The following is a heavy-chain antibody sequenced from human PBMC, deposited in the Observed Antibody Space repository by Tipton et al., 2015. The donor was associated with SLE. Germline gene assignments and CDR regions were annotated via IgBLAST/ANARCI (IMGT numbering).Heavy chain of an antibody. CDR1: GYSISTGFY. V-gene: IGHV4-38-2*02. J-gene: IGHJ4*02. D-gene: IGHD4-17*01. CDR2: IFYSGVT. CDR3: ARSAGDHSNFDF. Sequence: TLSLTCTVSGYSISTGFYWGWIRLSPGQGVQWIGNIFYSGVTYYSPSLKNRVTISLDTSRNQVFLKVNSVTAADTALYFCARSAGDHSNFDFWGQGTLVSVSS.